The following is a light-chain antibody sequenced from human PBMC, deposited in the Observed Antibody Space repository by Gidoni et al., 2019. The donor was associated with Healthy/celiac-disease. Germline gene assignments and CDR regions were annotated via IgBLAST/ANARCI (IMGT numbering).Light chain of an antibody. V-gene: IGKV3-20*01. Sequence: VLTQSPGTLSLSPGERATRSCRSSQSVSSSYLAWYQQKPGQAPRLLIYGASSRATGIPDRVSGSVSGTYFTLTISRLGPEDFAVYFCQQYGSSLLFGGGTKVEIK. J-gene: IGKJ4*01. CDR3: QQYGSSLL. CDR2: GAS. CDR1: QSVSSSY.